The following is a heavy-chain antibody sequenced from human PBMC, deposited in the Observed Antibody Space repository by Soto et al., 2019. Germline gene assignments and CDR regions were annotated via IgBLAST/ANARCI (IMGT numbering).Heavy chain of an antibody. J-gene: IGHJ6*02. V-gene: IGHV3-30*18. CDR1: GFSRYG. Sequence: QVQLVESGGGVVRPGRSLRLSCAASGFSRYGIHWVRQAPGKGLEWVAVIPFDGSNKYYADTMKGRFTVSTDNSKSTFYLQMNSLTGADTAVYYCANSFQGHRDLDYGMDVWGQGTTVTVS. CDR2: IPFDGSNK. CDR3: ANSFQGHRDLDYGMDV. D-gene: IGHD3-16*01.